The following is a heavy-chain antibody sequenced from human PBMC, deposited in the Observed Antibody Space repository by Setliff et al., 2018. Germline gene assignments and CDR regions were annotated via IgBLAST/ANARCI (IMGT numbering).Heavy chain of an antibody. V-gene: IGHV4-59*01. CDR3: AKGRGEMDS. CDR2: IYYSGST. CDR1: GGSISSYY. D-gene: IGHD3-10*01. J-gene: IGHJ4*02. Sequence: LSLTCTVSGGSISSYYWSWIRQPAGKGLEWIGYIYYSGSTDSHPSLKSRVSISIDTSKNQFSLNVRSVTAADTAIYYCAKGRGEMDSWGQGILVTVSS.